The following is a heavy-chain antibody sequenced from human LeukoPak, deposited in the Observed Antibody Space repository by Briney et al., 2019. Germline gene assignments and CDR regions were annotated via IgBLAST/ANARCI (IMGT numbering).Heavy chain of an antibody. J-gene: IGHJ5*02. CDR1: GYTFTGYY. Sequence: GASVKVSCKASGYTFTGYYMHWVRQAPGQGLEWMGWINPNSGGTNYAQKFQGRVTMTRDTSISTAYMELSRLRSDDTAVYYCARRRIAAANWFDPWGQGTLVTVSS. CDR3: ARRRIAAANWFDP. D-gene: IGHD6-13*01. CDR2: INPNSGGT. V-gene: IGHV1-2*02.